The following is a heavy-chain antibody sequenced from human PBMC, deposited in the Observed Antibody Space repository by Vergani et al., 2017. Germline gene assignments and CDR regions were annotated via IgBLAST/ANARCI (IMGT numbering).Heavy chain of an antibody. Sequence: QVQLQESGPGLVKPSGTLSLTCAVPGGSISSSNWWSWVRQPPGKGLEWIGEIYHSGSTNYNPSLKSRVTISVDKSKNQFSLKLSSVTAADTAVYYCASKKMYPRLKKHEAFDIGGQGTMVTVSS. CDR1: GGSISSSNW. CDR2: IYHSGST. V-gene: IGHV4-4*02. D-gene: IGHD2-2*01. J-gene: IGHJ3*02. CDR3: ASKKMYPRLKKHEAFDI.